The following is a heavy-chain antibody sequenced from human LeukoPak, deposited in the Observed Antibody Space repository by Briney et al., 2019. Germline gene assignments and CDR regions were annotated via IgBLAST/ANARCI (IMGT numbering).Heavy chain of an antibody. V-gene: IGHV3-23*01. CDR3: AKEGADYDILTGYYSFDY. J-gene: IGHJ4*02. Sequence: PGGSLRLSCAASGFTFSSYAMSWVRQAPGKGLEWVSAISGSGGSTYYADSVKGRFTISRDNSKNTLYLQMNSLRAEDTAVYYCAKEGADYDILTGYYSFDYWGQGTLVTVSS. CDR2: ISGSGGST. D-gene: IGHD3-9*01. CDR1: GFTFSSYA.